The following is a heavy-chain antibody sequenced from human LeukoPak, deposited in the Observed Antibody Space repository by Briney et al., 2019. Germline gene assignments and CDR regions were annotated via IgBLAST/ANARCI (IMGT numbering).Heavy chain of an antibody. CDR1: GGSISSSSYY. J-gene: IGHJ4*02. D-gene: IGHD2-2*01. Sequence: MTSETLSLTCTVSGGSISSSSYYWGWIRQPPGKGLEWIGSIYYSGSTYYNPSLKSRVTISVDTSKNQFSLKLSSVTAADTAVYYCARVRVYCSSTSCYEVLDYWGQGTLVTVSS. V-gene: IGHV4-39*07. CDR2: IYYSGST. CDR3: ARVRVYCSSTSCYEVLDY.